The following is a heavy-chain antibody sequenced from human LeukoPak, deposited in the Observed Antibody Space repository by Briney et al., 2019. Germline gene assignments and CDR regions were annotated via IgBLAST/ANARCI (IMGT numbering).Heavy chain of an antibody. CDR1: GGSISSSSYY. V-gene: IGHV4-39*01. D-gene: IGHD3-22*01. CDR3: ASQILEYYYDSSGYWGFDP. CDR2: IYYSGST. Sequence: SETLSLTCTVSGGSISSSSYYWGWIRQPPGKGLEWIGSIYYSGSTYYNPSLKSRVTISVDTSKNQFSLKLSSVTAADTAVYYCASQILEYYYDSSGYWGFDPWGQGTLVTVSS. J-gene: IGHJ5*02.